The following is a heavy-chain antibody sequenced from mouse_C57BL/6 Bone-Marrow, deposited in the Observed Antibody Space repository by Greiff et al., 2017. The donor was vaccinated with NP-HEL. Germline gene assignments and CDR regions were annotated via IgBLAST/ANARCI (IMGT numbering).Heavy chain of an antibody. CDR3: ARRIYSSRCGAMGC. Sequence: QVQLQQSGAELVKPGASAKISCKASGYSFSSYWMNWVKQRPGKGLEWIGQIYPGDGDTNYNGKFKGKATLTVDKSSSTAYMQLRSLTSEDSAVCFCARRIYSSRCGAMGCWGQGASVHVSS. CDR2: IYPGDGDT. J-gene: IGHJ4*01. D-gene: IGHD1-1*01. V-gene: IGHV1-80*01. CDR1: GYSFSSYW.